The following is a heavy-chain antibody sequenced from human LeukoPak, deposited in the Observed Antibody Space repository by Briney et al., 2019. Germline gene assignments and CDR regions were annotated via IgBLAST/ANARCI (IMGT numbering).Heavy chain of an antibody. CDR2: THYSGNT. CDR3: ARHVDTNRFDP. J-gene: IGHJ5*02. CDR1: GGSITTYY. D-gene: IGHD3-9*01. Sequence: SETLSLTCTVSGGSITTYYWSWIRQPPGKGLEWIGYTHYSGNTNYNPSLKSRVTMSVDTSKNQFSLKLSSVTAADTAVYYCARHVDTNRFDPWGQGTLVTVSS. V-gene: IGHV4-59*08.